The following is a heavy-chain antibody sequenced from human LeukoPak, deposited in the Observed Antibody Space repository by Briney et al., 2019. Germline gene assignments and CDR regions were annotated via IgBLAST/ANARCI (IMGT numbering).Heavy chain of an antibody. J-gene: IGHJ6*03. CDR2: IYYRGTT. CDR1: GGSISGSSYY. CDR3: AGPNFYYMDV. Sequence: SETLSLTCTVSGGSISGSSYYWRWIRQPPGKGLEWIGSIYYRGTTYYNPSLKSRVTISVDTSKNQFSLKLSSVTAADTAVYYCAGPNFYYMDVWGKGTTVTVSS. V-gene: IGHV4-39*01.